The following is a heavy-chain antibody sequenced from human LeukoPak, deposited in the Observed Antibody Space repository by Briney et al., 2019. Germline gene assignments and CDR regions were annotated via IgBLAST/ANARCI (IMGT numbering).Heavy chain of an antibody. CDR1: GFTFSRYD. CDR3: ARDGTYSSSWYRDNWFDP. CDR2: ISSSSSYI. Sequence: GSLRLSCAASGFTFSRYDMSWVRQAPGKGLEWVSSISSSSSYIYYADSVKGRFTISRDNAKNSLYLQMNSLRAEDTAVYYCARDGTYSSSWYRDNWFDPWGQGTLVTVSS. V-gene: IGHV3-21*01. J-gene: IGHJ5*02. D-gene: IGHD6-13*01.